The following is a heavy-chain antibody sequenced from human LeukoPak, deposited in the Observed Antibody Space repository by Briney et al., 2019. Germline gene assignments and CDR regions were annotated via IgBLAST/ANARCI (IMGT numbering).Heavy chain of an antibody. CDR2: ISYDGSNK. CDR3: AKPYDYVWGSYRYKLTDAFDI. V-gene: IGHV3-30*18. CDR1: GFTFSSYG. D-gene: IGHD3-16*02. Sequence: PGGSLRLSCAASGFTFSSYGMHWVRQAPGKGLEWVAVISYDGSNKYYADSVKGRFTISRDNSKNTLYLQMNSLRAEDTAVYYCAKPYDYVWGSYRYKLTDAFDIWGQGTMVTVSS. J-gene: IGHJ3*02.